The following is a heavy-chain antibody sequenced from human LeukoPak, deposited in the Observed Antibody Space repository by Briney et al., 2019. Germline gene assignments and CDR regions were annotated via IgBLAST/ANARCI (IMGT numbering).Heavy chain of an antibody. V-gene: IGHV2-5*02. Sequence: SGPTLVQPTQTLTLTCTLSGFSITTSGVGVGWVRQSPGKALEWLAVTYWDDDRRYNPSLRSRVTVTKDSSKNQVILIMTNMDPVDTATYYCAHRPPGKISGWDNCYFDTWAPGTLVTVSS. CDR3: AHRPPGKISGWDNCYFDT. CDR2: TYWDDDR. CDR1: GFSITTSGVG. J-gene: IGHJ4*03. D-gene: IGHD6-19*01.